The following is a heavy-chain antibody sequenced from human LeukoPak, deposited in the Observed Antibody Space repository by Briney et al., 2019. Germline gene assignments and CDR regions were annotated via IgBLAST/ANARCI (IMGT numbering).Heavy chain of an antibody. CDR2: ISYDGSNK. Sequence: PGGSLRLSCAASGFTFSSYAMSWVRQAPGKGLEWVAVISYDGSNKYYADSVKGRFTISRDNSKNTLYLQMNSLRAEDTAVYYCAKEVVFGGRGGYYFDYWGQGTLVTVSS. J-gene: IGHJ4*02. V-gene: IGHV3-30*18. CDR3: AKEVVFGGRGGYYFDY. CDR1: GFTFSSYA. D-gene: IGHD3-10*01.